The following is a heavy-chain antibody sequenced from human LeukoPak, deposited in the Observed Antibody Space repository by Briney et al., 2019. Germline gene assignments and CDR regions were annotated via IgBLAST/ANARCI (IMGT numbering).Heavy chain of an antibody. Sequence: SETLSLTCTVSGGSISSYYWSWIRQPPGKGLEWIGYIYYSGSTNYNPSLKSRVTISVDTSKNQFSLKLSSVTAADTAVYYCARVRYGSGSPVDYWGQGTLVTVSS. CDR2: IYYSGST. CDR1: GGSISSYY. V-gene: IGHV4-59*12. D-gene: IGHD3-10*01. J-gene: IGHJ4*02. CDR3: ARVRYGSGSPVDY.